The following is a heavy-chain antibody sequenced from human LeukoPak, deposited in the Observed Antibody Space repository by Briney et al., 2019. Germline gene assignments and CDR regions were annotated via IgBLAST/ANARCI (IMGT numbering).Heavy chain of an antibody. Sequence: GGSLRLSCAASGFTFSSYAIHWVRQPPGKGLEWVAVISYEGSNKYYADSVKGRFTISRDNSKNTLYLQMNSLRVEDTAVYCRARGGRYSYGSDFDYWGQGTLVTVSS. CDR3: ARGGRYSYGSDFDY. J-gene: IGHJ4*02. CDR1: GFTFSSYA. V-gene: IGHV3-30*04. CDR2: ISYEGSNK. D-gene: IGHD5-18*01.